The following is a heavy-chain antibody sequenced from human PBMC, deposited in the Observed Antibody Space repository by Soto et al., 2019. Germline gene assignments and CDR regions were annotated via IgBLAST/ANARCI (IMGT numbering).Heavy chain of an antibody. Sequence: GGSLRLSCAASGFTFSSYAMSWVRQAPGKGLEWVSAISGSGGSTYYAASGKGRFTISRDNSKSTLYLQRNSLRAEDTAVYYCAKLKLLDPWGQGTLVAVYS. CDR3: AKLKLLDP. J-gene: IGHJ5*02. CDR2: ISGSGGST. CDR1: GFTFSSYA. D-gene: IGHD1-1*01. V-gene: IGHV3-23*01.